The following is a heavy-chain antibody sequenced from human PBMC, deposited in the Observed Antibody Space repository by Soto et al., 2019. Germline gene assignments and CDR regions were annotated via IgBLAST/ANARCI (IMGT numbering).Heavy chain of an antibody. D-gene: IGHD3-16*01. CDR1: GFTFSSYG. V-gene: IGHV3-30*18. Sequence: GGSLRLSCAASGFTFSSYGMHWVRQAPGKGLEWVAVISYDGSNKYYADSVKGRFTISRDNSKNTLYLQMNSLRAEDTAVYYCAKETLGGGMATIKGAFDIWGQGTMVTVSS. J-gene: IGHJ3*02. CDR2: ISYDGSNK. CDR3: AKETLGGGMATIKGAFDI.